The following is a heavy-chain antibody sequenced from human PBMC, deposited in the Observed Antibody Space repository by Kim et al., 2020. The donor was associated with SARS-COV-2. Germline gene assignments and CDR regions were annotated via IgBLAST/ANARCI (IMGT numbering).Heavy chain of an antibody. J-gene: IGHJ3*02. CDR1: GFTFSSYA. Sequence: GGSLRLSCAASGFTFSSYAMSWVRQAPGKGLEWVSAISGSGGSTYYADSVKGRFTISRDNSKNTLYLQMNSLRAEDTAVYYCAKDQNWGSYRSDPDAFDIGGQGTMVTVSS. CDR2: ISGSGGST. V-gene: IGHV3-23*01. CDR3: AKDQNWGSYRSDPDAFDI. D-gene: IGHD3-16*02.